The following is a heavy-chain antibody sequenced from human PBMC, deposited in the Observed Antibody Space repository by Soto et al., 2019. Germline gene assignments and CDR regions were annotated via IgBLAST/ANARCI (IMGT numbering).Heavy chain of an antibody. J-gene: IGHJ5*02. V-gene: IGHV2-5*02. Sequence: QITLKESGPTLVKPTQTLTLTCTFSGFSLSTSGVGVGWIRQPPGKALEWLALIYWDGDKRYSPSLKSRLTIPQDTSKHQVVLTKTNMDPVDTATYYCAHRPVEQWLVPGPRFDPWGQGTLVTVSS. CDR2: IYWDGDK. D-gene: IGHD6-19*01. CDR1: GFSLSTSGVG. CDR3: AHRPVEQWLVPGPRFDP.